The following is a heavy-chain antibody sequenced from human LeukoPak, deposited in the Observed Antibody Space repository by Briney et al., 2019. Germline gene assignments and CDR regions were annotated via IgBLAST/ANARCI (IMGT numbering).Heavy chain of an antibody. CDR2: IYYSGST. D-gene: IGHD2-2*01. CDR1: GGSISSYC. V-gene: IGHV4-59*08. J-gene: IGHJ6*02. CDR3: ARGGHDIVVVPAAPPHYYGMDV. Sequence: SETLSLTCTVSGGSISSYCWSWIRQPPGKGLEWIGYIYYSGSTNYNPSLKSRVTISVDTSKNQFSLKLSSVTAADTAVYYCARGGHDIVVVPAAPPHYYGMDVWGQGTTVTVSS.